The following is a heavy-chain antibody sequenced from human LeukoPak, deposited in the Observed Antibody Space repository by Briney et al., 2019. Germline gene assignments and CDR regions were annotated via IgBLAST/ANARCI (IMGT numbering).Heavy chain of an antibody. J-gene: IGHJ6*03. Sequence: SETPSLTCTVSGGSISIYYWNWIRQPAGKGLDWFGRIFTSGITNYNPSLKSRVTMSVDTSKNQFSLNLSSVIAADTAIYYCARETSGTYYNPLGYMDVWGKGTTVTVSS. V-gene: IGHV4-4*07. D-gene: IGHD3-10*01. CDR1: GGSISIYY. CDR2: IFTSGIT. CDR3: ARETSGTYYNPLGYMDV.